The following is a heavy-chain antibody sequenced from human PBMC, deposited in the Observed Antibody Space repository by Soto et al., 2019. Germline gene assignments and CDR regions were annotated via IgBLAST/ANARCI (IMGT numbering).Heavy chain of an antibody. CDR1: GGTFSSYT. J-gene: IGHJ5*02. CDR3: GRDQSGTGYYVDWFDP. CDR2: IIPILGIA. Sequence: ASVKVSCKDSGGTFSSYTISWVRQATGQGLEWMGRIIPILGIANYAQKFEGRVTFTRDTVATTVNMELTSLTSEDTAVYYCGRDQSGTGYYVDWFDPWGQGTLVTVSS. D-gene: IGHD3-10*02. V-gene: IGHV1-69*04.